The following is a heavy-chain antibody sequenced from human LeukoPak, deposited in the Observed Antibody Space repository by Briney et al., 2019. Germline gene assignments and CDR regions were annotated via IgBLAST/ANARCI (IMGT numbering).Heavy chain of an antibody. Sequence: GGSLRLSCVGSGFTFDDYAMHWVRQAPGKGLEWVALISWDRAWKYYGDSVKGRFTISRDSNKNSLYLHMTRLTIDDTALYFCARMRVGAYHFDFWGQGTPVTVSS. V-gene: IGHV3-43*01. CDR3: ARMRVGAYHFDF. CDR2: ISWDRAWK. D-gene: IGHD1-26*01. CDR1: GFTFDDYA. J-gene: IGHJ4*02.